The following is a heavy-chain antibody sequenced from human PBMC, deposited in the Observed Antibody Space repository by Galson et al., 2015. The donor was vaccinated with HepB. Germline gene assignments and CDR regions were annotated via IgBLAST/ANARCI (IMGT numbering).Heavy chain of an antibody. CDR1: GGTFSSYA. D-gene: IGHD1-1*01. CDR3: ARKAAVSGKSQLYYYYMDV. J-gene: IGHJ6*03. V-gene: IGHV1-3*04. CDR2: INTDSGST. Sequence: SVKVSCKASGGTFSSYAISWVRQAPGQGLEWMGWINTDSGSTKYSQKFQGRVTITRDTSAGTAYMELSSLRSEDTAVYYCARKAAVSGKSQLYYYYMDVWGKGATVTVS.